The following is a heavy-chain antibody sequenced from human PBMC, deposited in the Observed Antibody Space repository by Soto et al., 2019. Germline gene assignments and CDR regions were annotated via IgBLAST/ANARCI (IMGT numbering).Heavy chain of an antibody. J-gene: IGHJ1*01. D-gene: IGHD3-22*01. V-gene: IGHV3-33*01. CDR3: ARARYYDSSGPQAYFQH. Sequence: QVQLVKSGGGVVQPGRSLRLSCAASGFTFSSYGMHWVRQAPGKGLEWVAVIWYDGSNKYYADSVKGRFTISRDNSKNTLYLQMNSLRAEDTAVYYCARARYYDSSGPQAYFQHWGQGTLVTVSS. CDR2: IWYDGSNK. CDR1: GFTFSSYG.